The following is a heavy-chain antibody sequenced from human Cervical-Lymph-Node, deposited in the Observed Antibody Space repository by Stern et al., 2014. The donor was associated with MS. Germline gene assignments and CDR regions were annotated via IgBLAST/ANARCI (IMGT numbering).Heavy chain of an antibody. J-gene: IGHJ4*02. CDR1: GGTFNNNV. CDR3: GRAAYSTSSFNY. D-gene: IGHD6-6*01. Sequence: QVQLVESGAEVKKPGSSVKVSCKASGGTFNNNVISWVRQAPGQGLEWMGGIKPIVGTTLYAQKFQGRVTITADASTRAVYMELSGLRAEDTAAFYRGRAAYSTSSFNYWGQGTLVIVSS. CDR2: IKPIVGTT. V-gene: IGHV1-69*01.